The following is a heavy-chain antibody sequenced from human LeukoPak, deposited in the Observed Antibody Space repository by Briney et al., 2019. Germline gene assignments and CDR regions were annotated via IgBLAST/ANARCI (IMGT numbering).Heavy chain of an antibody. CDR3: ARGGHGIVVETNWFDP. Sequence: ASVKVSCKASGYTFTSYGTSWVRQAPGQGLEWMGWISAYNGNTNYAQKLQGRVTMTTDTSTSTAYMELRSLRSDDTAVYYCARGGHGIVVETNWFDPWGQGTLVTVSS. V-gene: IGHV1-18*01. CDR2: ISAYNGNT. CDR1: GYTFTSYG. D-gene: IGHD3-22*01. J-gene: IGHJ5*02.